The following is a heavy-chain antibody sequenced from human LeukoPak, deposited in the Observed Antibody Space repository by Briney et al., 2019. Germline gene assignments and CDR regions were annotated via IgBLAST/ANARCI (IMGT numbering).Heavy chain of an antibody. Sequence: SETLSLTCTVSGGSISSSSYYWGWIRQPPGKGLEWIGSIYYSGSTYYNPSLRSRVTISVDTSKNQVSLKLSSVTAADTAIYYCTRGRWLQFDYWGQGTLVTVSS. CDR2: IYYSGST. CDR1: GGSISSSSYY. D-gene: IGHD5-24*01. V-gene: IGHV4-39*07. CDR3: TRGRWLQFDY. J-gene: IGHJ4*02.